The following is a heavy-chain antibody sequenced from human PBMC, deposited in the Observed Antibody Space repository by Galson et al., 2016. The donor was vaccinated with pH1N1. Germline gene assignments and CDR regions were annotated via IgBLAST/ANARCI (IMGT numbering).Heavy chain of an antibody. CDR2: IKQDGSQK. V-gene: IGHV3-7*05. CDR1: RFTFSTYW. Sequence: SLRLSCAASRFTFSTYWMTWVRQAPGKGLEWVANIKQDGSQKYYVDSAKGRFTISRDNAKNTLYLQMNSLRAEDTAMYYCAREIGGRDSYWGQGTLVTVSS. J-gene: IGHJ4*02. D-gene: IGHD3-3*01. CDR3: AREIGGRDSY.